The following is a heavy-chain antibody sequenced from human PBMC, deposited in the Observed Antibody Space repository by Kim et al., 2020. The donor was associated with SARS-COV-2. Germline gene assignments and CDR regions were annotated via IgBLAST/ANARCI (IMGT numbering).Heavy chain of an antibody. CDR3: ARHGGGCSGGSCYANWFDP. V-gene: IGHV4-59*08. CDR2: IYYSGST. CDR1: GGSISSYY. Sequence: SETLSLTCTVSGGSISSYYWSWIRQPPGKGLEWIGYIYYSGSTNYNPSLKSRVTISVDTSKNQFSLKLSSVTAADTAVYYCARHGGGCSGGSCYANWFDPWGQGTLVTVSS. J-gene: IGHJ5*02. D-gene: IGHD2-15*01.